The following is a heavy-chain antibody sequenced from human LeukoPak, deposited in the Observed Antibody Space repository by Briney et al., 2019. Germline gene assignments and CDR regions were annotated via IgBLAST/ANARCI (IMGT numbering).Heavy chain of an antibody. CDR2: IKQDGGEK. CDR3: ARGDVVNYDFWSGYWKAIEYFQH. Sequence: GGSLRLSCAPSGFTFSSYWVSWVRQAPGKGLEWVANIKQDGGEKYYVDSVKGQFTISRDNAKNSLYLQMNSLRAEDTAVYYCARGDVVNYDFWSGYWKAIEYFQHWGQGTLVTVSS. V-gene: IGHV3-7*01. CDR1: GFTFSSYW. D-gene: IGHD3-3*01. J-gene: IGHJ1*01.